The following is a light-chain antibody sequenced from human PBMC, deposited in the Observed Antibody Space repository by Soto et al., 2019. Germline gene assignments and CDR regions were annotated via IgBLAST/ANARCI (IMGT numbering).Light chain of an antibody. J-gene: IGKJ1*01. CDR2: GTS. V-gene: IGKV3-15*01. Sequence: VFMTQSPATLSVSPGERATLSCRASQSVSSNLAWYQQKPGQAPKLLIYGTSTRATGIPARFSGSGSGTEFTLIISSLQSEDFAVYYCQQYNNWPRTFGQGTKVDIK. CDR3: QQYNNWPRT. CDR1: QSVSSN.